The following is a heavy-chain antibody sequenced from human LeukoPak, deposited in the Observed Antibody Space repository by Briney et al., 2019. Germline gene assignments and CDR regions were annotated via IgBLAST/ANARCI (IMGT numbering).Heavy chain of an antibody. CDR1: GFTFNTYS. CDR2: ISRSSTYI. V-gene: IGHV3-21*01. J-gene: IGHJ4*02. D-gene: IGHD1-1*01. Sequence: PGGSLRLSCAASGFTFNTYSMNWVRQAPGKGLEWVSSISRSSTYIYYADSVKGRFTISRDNAKNSLYLQMNSLRAEDTAVYVCVRDLNWNDGLDYWGQGTLVTVSS. CDR3: VRDLNWNDGLDY.